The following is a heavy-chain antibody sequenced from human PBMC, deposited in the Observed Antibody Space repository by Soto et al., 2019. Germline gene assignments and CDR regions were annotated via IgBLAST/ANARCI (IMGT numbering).Heavy chain of an antibody. D-gene: IGHD2-2*03. J-gene: IGHJ6*02. CDR3: ARLNGFCDGTKCRGYYGMDV. V-gene: IGHV4-39*01. CDR1: GGSVSSNDFS. CDR2: IYSNDAT. Sequence: QLQLQESGPGLVKPSETLSLTCAVSGGSVSSNDFSWGWVRQSPETGLEWIATIYSNDATHYHPSLLSRGTITVDTPKNEFSLRLNSVTSADTAVYYCARLNGFCDGTKCRGYYGMDVWGRGTTVTVSS.